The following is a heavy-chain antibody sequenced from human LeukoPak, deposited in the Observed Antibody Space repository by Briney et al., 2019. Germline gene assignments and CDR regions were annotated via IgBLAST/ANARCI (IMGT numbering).Heavy chain of an antibody. Sequence: GGSLRLSCAASGFTFTNYAMGWVRQAPGKGLEWVSAISTFGGGAYYADSVRGRFTISRDNSKNTVYLQMNSLTVEDTAVYYCARDVTGYPYWGQGTLVTVSS. CDR1: GFTFTNYA. J-gene: IGHJ4*02. CDR2: ISTFGGGA. V-gene: IGHV3-23*01. D-gene: IGHD5-12*01. CDR3: ARDVTGYPY.